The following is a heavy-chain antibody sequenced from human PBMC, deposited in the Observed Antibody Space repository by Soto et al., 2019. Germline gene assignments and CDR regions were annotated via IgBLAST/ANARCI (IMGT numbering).Heavy chain of an antibody. CDR2: INPNNGDT. CDR3: AGVTNYYESSCPFDN. V-gene: IGHV1-2*02. D-gene: IGHD3-22*01. CDR1: GYTFTDYF. J-gene: IGHJ4*02. Sequence: ASVNVSCKASGYTFTDYFMHWVRQAPGQGLEWMGWINPNNGDTSSAQKFQGRVTMTRATSISTAYMELSRLRSDDTSVYYCAGVTNYYESSCPFDNLVQGTLVAV.